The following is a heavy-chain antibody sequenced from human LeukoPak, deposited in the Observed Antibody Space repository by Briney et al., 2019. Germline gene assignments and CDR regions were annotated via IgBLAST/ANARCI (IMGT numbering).Heavy chain of an antibody. CDR1: GFTFSDYY. J-gene: IGHJ4*02. Sequence: GGSLRLSCAASGFTFSDYYMSWIRQAPGKGLEWVSYISGSGSTIYYADSVKGRFTLSRDNAMNSLYLQMNSLRAEDTAVYYCARRRYNWNAIDYWGQGTLVTVSS. CDR2: ISGSGSTI. D-gene: IGHD1-20*01. CDR3: ARRRYNWNAIDY. V-gene: IGHV3-11*01.